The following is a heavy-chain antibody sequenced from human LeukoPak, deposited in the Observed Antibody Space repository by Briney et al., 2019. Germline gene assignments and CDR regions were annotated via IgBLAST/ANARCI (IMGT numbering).Heavy chain of an antibody. Sequence: KTGGSLRLSCAASGFTFTSYSMNWVRQAPGKGLEWVSSISSSSSYIYYADSVKGRFTISRDNAKNSLYLQMNSLRAEDTAVYYCAREHYDFWSGYPDYYFDYWGQGTLVTVSS. J-gene: IGHJ4*02. V-gene: IGHV3-21*01. CDR3: AREHYDFWSGYPDYYFDY. CDR2: ISSSSSYI. D-gene: IGHD3-3*01. CDR1: GFTFTSYS.